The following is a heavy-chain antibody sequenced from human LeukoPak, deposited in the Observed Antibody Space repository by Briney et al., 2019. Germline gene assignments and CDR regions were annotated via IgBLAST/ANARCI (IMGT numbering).Heavy chain of an antibody. CDR2: VYYSGTT. CDR3: ARGCGDGYNSVHCAFDY. CDR1: GGSVNNYY. V-gene: IGHV4-59*02. J-gene: IGHJ4*02. D-gene: IGHD5-24*01. Sequence: KPSETLSLTCTASGGSVNNYYGSWIRQPPGKGLEWIGYVYYSGTTNYKPSLKSRVTISVDTSKNQFSLKVSSVTAADTAVYYCARGCGDGYNSVHCAFDYWGQGTLVTVSS.